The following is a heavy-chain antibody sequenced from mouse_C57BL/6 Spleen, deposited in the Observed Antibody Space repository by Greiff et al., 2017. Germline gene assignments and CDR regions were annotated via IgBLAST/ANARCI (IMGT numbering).Heavy chain of an antibody. D-gene: IGHD2-2*01. Sequence: VQLQQSGPELVKPGASVKISCKASGYTFTDYYMNWVQQRHGKSLEWIGDLNPNNGGTSYNQKFKGKATLTVDKSSSTAYMELRSLTSEDSAVYYCARGGLRRNCYAMDYWGQGTSVTVSS. CDR2: LNPNNGGT. CDR3: ARGGLRRNCYAMDY. J-gene: IGHJ4*01. V-gene: IGHV1-26*01. CDR1: GYTFTDYY.